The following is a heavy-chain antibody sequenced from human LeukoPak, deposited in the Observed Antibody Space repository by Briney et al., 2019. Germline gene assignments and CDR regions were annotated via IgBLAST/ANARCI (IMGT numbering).Heavy chain of an antibody. CDR2: TYYRSKWYN. CDR3: ARGGDGYNTYYYYYMDV. D-gene: IGHD5-24*01. Sequence: SQTLSLTCAISGDSVSSNSAAWNWIRQSPSRGLEWLGRTYYRSKWYNDYAVSVKSRITINPNTSKNQFSLQLNSVTPKDTAVYYCARGGDGYNTYYYYYMDVWGKGTTVTVSS. J-gene: IGHJ6*03. V-gene: IGHV6-1*01. CDR1: GDSVSSNSAA.